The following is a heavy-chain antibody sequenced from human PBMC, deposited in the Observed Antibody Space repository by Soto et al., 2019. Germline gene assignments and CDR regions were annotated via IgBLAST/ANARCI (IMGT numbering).Heavy chain of an antibody. D-gene: IGHD3-3*01. CDR2: FDPEDGET. V-gene: IGHV1-24*01. J-gene: IGHJ4*02. CDR1: GYTLTELS. CDR3: ATNPPKLRFLEWLPGPFDY. Sequence: ASLKVACKISGYTLTELSMHCVRHTTGKGLEWMGGFDPEDGETIYAQKFQGRVTMTEDTSTDTAYMELSSMRSEDTAVYYCATNPPKLRFLEWLPGPFDYWGQGTLVTVSS.